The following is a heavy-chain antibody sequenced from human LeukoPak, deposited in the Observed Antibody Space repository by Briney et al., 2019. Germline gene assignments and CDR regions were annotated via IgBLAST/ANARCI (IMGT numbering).Heavy chain of an antibody. Sequence: SETLSLTCTVSGGSISSYYWSWIRQPPGKGLEWIGYIYYSGSTNYNPSLKSRVTRSVDTSKNQFSLKLSSVTAADTAVYYCARVTGSYYNYWGQGTLVTVSS. CDR1: GGSISSYY. D-gene: IGHD3-10*01. CDR2: IYYSGST. J-gene: IGHJ4*02. V-gene: IGHV4-59*01. CDR3: ARVTGSYYNY.